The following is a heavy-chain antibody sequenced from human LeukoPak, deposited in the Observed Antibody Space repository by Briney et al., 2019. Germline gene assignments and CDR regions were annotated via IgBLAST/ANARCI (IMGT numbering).Heavy chain of an antibody. CDR1: GGSFSGYY. Sequence: SETLSLTCAVYGGSFSGYYWSWIRQPPGEGLEWIGEINHSGSTSYNPSLKSRVTISVDTSKNQFSLKLSSVTAADTAVYYCARSRVTRYGSGSYGYWGQGTLVTVSS. V-gene: IGHV4-34*01. CDR2: INHSGST. J-gene: IGHJ4*02. CDR3: ARSRVTRYGSGSYGY. D-gene: IGHD3-10*01.